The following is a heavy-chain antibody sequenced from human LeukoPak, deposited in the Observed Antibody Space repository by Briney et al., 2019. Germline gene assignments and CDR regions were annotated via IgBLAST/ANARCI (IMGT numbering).Heavy chain of an antibody. Sequence: GGSLRLSCAASGFTFSSYSMNWVRQAPGKGLEWVANIKQDGSEKYYVDSVKGRFTISRDNAKNSLYLQMNSLRAEDTAVYYCARDKYQLRMTDDAFDIWGQGTMVTVSS. D-gene: IGHD2-2*01. CDR1: GFTFSSYS. CDR3: ARDKYQLRMTDDAFDI. V-gene: IGHV3-7*01. CDR2: IKQDGSEK. J-gene: IGHJ3*02.